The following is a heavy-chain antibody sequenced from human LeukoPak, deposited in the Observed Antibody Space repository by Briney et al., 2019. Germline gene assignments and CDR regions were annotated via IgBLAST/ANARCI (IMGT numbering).Heavy chain of an antibody. CDR3: ARGSSYYDFWSGYYMDAFDI. V-gene: IGHV1-69*01. CDR1: GGTFSSHA. J-gene: IGHJ3*02. CDR2: IIPIFGTA. D-gene: IGHD3-3*01. Sequence: GASVKVSCKASGGTFSSHAISWVRQAPGQGLEWMGGIIPIFGTANYAQKFQGRVTITADESTSTAYMELSSLRSEDTAVYYCARGSSYYDFWSGYYMDAFDIWGQGTMVTVSS.